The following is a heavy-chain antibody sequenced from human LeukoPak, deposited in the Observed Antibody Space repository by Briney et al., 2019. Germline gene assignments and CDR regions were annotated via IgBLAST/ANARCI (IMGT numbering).Heavy chain of an antibody. Sequence: GGSLRLSCAASGFTFSSYAMHWVRQAPGKGLEWVAVISYDGSNKYYADSVKGRFTISRDNSKNTLYLQMNSLRAEDTAVYYCARDRIPRYNWNDGGILNWFDPWGQGTLVTVSS. J-gene: IGHJ5*02. CDR3: ARDRIPRYNWNDGGILNWFDP. CDR1: GFTFSSYA. V-gene: IGHV3-30-3*01. CDR2: ISYDGSNK. D-gene: IGHD1-1*01.